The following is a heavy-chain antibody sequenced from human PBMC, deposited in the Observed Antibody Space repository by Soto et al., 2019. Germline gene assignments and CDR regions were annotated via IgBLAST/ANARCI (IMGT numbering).Heavy chain of an antibody. Sequence: QPGGSLRLSCAASGFTFSSYAMHWVRQAPGKGLEWVALMWYDRSHTYYAESVKGRFNISRDESKNMLFLHMSGLRAEDTAVYYCARARTTTWSRTTRGWFDPWGQGALVTVSS. CDR1: GFTFSSYA. D-gene: IGHD1-7*01. CDR2: MWYDRSHT. V-gene: IGHV3-33*01. J-gene: IGHJ5*02. CDR3: ARARTTTWSRTTRGWFDP.